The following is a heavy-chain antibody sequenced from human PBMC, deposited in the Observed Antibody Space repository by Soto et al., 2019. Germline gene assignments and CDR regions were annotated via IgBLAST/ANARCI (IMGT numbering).Heavy chain of an antibody. D-gene: IGHD6-19*01. CDR3: ARERMWLVGDWFDA. V-gene: IGHV1-3*01. Sequence: ASVKVSCKASGYTFTSYAIHWVRQAPGQRLEWMGWINAGNGHTKYSHKFQGRVTITRDTSASTAYMELSSLRSEDTAVYYCARERMWLVGDWFDAWGQGAQVTVSS. CDR2: INAGNGHT. J-gene: IGHJ5*02. CDR1: GYTFTSYA.